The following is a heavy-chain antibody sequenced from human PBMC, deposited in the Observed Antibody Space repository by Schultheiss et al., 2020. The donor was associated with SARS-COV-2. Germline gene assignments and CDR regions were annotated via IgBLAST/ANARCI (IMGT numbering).Heavy chain of an antibody. CDR3: ARPYDSSGYYYVVDAFDI. V-gene: IGHV3-7*01. Sequence: GGSLRLSCAASGFTFSSYAMSWVRQGPGKGLEAVANIKQDGSEKYYVNSVKGRFTISRDNAKNSLYLQMNSLRAEDTAVYYCARPYDSSGYYYVVDAFDIWGQGTMVTVSS. D-gene: IGHD3-22*01. J-gene: IGHJ3*02. CDR1: GFTFSSYA. CDR2: IKQDGSEK.